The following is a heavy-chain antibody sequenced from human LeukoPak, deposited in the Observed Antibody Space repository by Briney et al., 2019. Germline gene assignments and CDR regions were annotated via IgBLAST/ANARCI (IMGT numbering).Heavy chain of an antibody. CDR3: AREYSGSYSTDY. D-gene: IGHD1-26*01. J-gene: IGHJ4*02. Sequence: SETLSLTCTVSGYSISSGYYWGWIRQPPGKGREWIGGIYHSGSTYYNPSLKSRVTISVDTSKNQFSLKLSSVTAADTAVYYCAREYSGSYSTDYWGQGTLVTVSS. CDR1: GYSISSGYY. CDR2: IYHSGST. V-gene: IGHV4-38-2*02.